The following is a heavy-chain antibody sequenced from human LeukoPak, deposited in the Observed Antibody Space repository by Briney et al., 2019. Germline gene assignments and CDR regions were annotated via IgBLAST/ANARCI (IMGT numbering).Heavy chain of an antibody. CDR1: GFTFSSYG. V-gene: IGHV3-30*02. J-gene: IGHJ4*02. Sequence: GGSLRLSCAASGFTFSSYGMHWVRQAPGKGLEWAAFIRYDGSNKYYADSVKGRFTISRDNSKNTLYLQMNSLRAEDTAVYYCAKDGASGWFGEGYFDYWGQGTLVTVSS. D-gene: IGHD3-10*01. CDR3: AKDGASGWFGEGYFDY. CDR2: IRYDGSNK.